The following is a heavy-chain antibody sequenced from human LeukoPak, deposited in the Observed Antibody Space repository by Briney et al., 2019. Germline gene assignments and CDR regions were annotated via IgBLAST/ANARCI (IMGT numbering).Heavy chain of an antibody. CDR2: ISSSGST. D-gene: IGHD3-10*01. J-gene: IGHJ3*02. CDR3: AGGGPSLLWFGELSADAFDI. CDR1: GDSISSGDYY. Sequence: SETLSLTCTVSGDSISSGDYYWSWIRQPAGKGLEWIGRISSSGSTNYNPSLKSRVTISVDTSKNQFSLKLSSVTAADTAVYYCAGGGPSLLWFGELSADAFDIWGQGTMVTVSS. V-gene: IGHV4-61*02.